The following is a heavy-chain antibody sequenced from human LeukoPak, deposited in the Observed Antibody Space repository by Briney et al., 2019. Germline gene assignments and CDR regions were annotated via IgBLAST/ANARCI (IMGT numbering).Heavy chain of an antibody. CDR2: IKQDGSEK. D-gene: IGHD3-9*01. J-gene: IGHJ6*02. V-gene: IGHV3-7*01. CDR1: GFTFSSYW. Sequence: GGSLRLSCAASGFTFSSYWMSWVRQAPGKGLEWVANIKQDGSEKYYVDSVKGRFTISRDNAKNSLYLQMNSLRAEDTAVYYCARSHLTISYYYGMDVWGQGTTVTVSS. CDR3: ARSHLTISYYYGMDV.